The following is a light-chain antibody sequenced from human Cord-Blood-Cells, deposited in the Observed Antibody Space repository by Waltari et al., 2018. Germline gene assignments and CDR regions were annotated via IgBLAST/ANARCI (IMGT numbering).Light chain of an antibody. CDR1: ALPKQY. V-gene: IGLV3-25*03. Sequence: SYELTQPPSVSVSPGQTARITCSGDALPKQYAYWYQQQPGQAPVLVIYKDSERPSWIPGRFSGSSSGTTVTLTISGVQAEDEADYCSQSADSSGTWVFGGGTKLTFL. CDR2: KDS. CDR3: QSADSSGTWV. J-gene: IGLJ3*02.